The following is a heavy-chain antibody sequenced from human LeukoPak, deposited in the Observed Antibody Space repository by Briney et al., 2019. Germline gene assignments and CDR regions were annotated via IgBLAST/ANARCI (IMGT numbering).Heavy chain of an antibody. CDR2: ISYDGSNK. J-gene: IGHJ4*02. CDR3: ARRAGGYSHPYDY. CDR1: GITFSNYA. D-gene: IGHD4-23*01. V-gene: IGHV3-30*14. Sequence: GRSLRLSCATSGITFSNYAMHWVRQAPGKGLEWVALISYDGSNKYYADSVKGRLTISRDNSKNTLYLQMNNLRAEDTAVYYCARRAGGYSHPYDYWGQGTLVTVSS.